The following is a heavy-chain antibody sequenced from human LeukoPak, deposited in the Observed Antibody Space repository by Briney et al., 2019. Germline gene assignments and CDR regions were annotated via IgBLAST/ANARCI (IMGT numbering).Heavy chain of an antibody. CDR2: IYYSGTT. D-gene: IGHD1-26*01. V-gene: IGHV4-39*07. Sequence: SETLSLTCTVSGGSISSSPYYWGWIRQPPGKGLEWIGSIYYSGTTHYSPSLESRVTISVDTSKNQFSLKLSSVTAADTAVYYCARGNSVEGLIVGATGIDYWGQGTLVTVSS. CDR3: ARGNSVEGLIVGATGIDY. J-gene: IGHJ4*02. CDR1: GGSISSSPYY.